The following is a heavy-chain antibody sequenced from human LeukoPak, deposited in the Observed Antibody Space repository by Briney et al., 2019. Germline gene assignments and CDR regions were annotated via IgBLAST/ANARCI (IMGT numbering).Heavy chain of an antibody. Sequence: KPGGSLRLSCAASGFTFSDYYMSWIRQTPGKGLEWVSYISSSGSTIYYADSVKGRFTISRDNAKNSLSLQMNSLRAEDTAVYYCARVAGLRKVNWYFDLWGRGTLVTVSS. V-gene: IGHV3-11*01. D-gene: IGHD3-16*01. CDR2: ISSSGSTI. CDR1: GFTFSDYY. J-gene: IGHJ2*01. CDR3: ARVAGLRKVNWYFDL.